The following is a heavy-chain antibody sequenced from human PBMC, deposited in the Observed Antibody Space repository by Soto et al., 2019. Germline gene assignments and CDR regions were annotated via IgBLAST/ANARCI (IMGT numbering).Heavy chain of an antibody. J-gene: IGHJ4*02. CDR1: GGSIDDYS. D-gene: IGHD3-16*01. CDR2: IYHYGNP. Sequence: QLQLQESGSGLVKPSQTLSLTCAVSGGSIDDYSWSWIRQPPGKGLEWIGYIYHYGNPHYNASLRSRVTMSVDRSKNQFSLNLRSVTAADTAVYYCARYVGYGRLDYWGQVSLVTVSS. V-gene: IGHV4-30-2*01. CDR3: ARYVGYGRLDY.